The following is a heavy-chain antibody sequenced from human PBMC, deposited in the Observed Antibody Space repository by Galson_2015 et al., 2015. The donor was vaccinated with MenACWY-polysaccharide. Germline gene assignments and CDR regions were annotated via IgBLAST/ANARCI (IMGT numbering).Heavy chain of an antibody. D-gene: IGHD4-11*01. V-gene: IGHV1-18*01. Sequence: QSGAEVKKPGASVRVSCKASGYTFTNHFITWVRQAPGQGLEWMGWISGNDGDTDYAQKVQGRVTMTTDTSTRTVYMDLRSLKSDDTAIYYCASSSSNYDYYSDLWGRGTLVTVSS. CDR3: ASSSSNYDYYSDL. CDR1: GYTFTNHF. CDR2: ISGNDGDT. J-gene: IGHJ2*01.